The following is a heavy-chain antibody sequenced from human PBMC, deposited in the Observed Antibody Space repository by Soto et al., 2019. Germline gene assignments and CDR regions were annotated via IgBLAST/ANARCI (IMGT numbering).Heavy chain of an antibody. CDR3: ARSGLYSSSWFTDTNWFDP. D-gene: IGHD6-13*01. V-gene: IGHV5-51*01. Sequence: GESLKISCKGSGYSFTSYWIGWVRQMPGKGLEWMGIIYPGDSDTRYSPSFQGQVTISADKSISTAYLQWSSLKASDTAMYYCARSGLYSSSWFTDTNWFDPWGQGTLVTVSS. CDR2: IYPGDSDT. J-gene: IGHJ5*02. CDR1: GYSFTSYW.